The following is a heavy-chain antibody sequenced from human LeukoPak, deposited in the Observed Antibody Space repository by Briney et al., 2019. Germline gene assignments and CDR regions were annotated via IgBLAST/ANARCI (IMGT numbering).Heavy chain of an antibody. CDR1: GGSISSYY. Sequence: SETLSLTCTVSGGSISSYYWSWIRQPAGKGLEWIGRIYTSGSTNYNPSLKSRVTISVDTSKNQFSLKLSSVTAADTAVYYCARNSEPYYYDSSGYAFDIWGQGTMVTVSS. V-gene: IGHV4-4*07. D-gene: IGHD3-22*01. CDR2: IYTSGST. J-gene: IGHJ3*02. CDR3: ARNSEPYYYDSSGYAFDI.